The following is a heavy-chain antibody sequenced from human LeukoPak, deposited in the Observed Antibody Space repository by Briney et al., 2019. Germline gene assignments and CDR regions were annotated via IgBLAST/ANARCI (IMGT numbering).Heavy chain of an antibody. V-gene: IGHV3-48*04. J-gene: IGHJ4*02. D-gene: IGHD3-22*01. CDR1: GFNFGVYN. CDR2: ISSSGSTI. Sequence: PGGSLRLSCAASGFNFGVYNMNWVRQTPGKGLEWVSYISSSGSTIYYADSVKGRFTISRDNAKNSLYLQMNSLRAEDTAVYYCARGHSGYNRILDYWGQGTLVTVSS. CDR3: ARGHSGYNRILDY.